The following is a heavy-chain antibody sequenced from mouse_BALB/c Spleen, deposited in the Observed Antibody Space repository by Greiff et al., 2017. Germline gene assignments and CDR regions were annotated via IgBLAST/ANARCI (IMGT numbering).Heavy chain of an antibody. CDR1: GYTFTSYW. V-gene: IGHV1-69*02. J-gene: IGHJ2*01. CDR2: IYPSDSYT. Sequence: QVQLQQPGAELVRPGASVKLSCKASGYTFTSYWINWVKQRPGQGLEWIGNIYPSDSYTNYNQKFKDKATLTVDKSSSTAYMQLSSLTSEDSAVYYCARWRYYGSSSTYWGQGTTLTVSA. D-gene: IGHD1-1*01. CDR3: ARWRYYGSSSTY.